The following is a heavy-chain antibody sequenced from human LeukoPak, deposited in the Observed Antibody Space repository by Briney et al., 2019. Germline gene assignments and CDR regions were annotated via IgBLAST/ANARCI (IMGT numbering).Heavy chain of an antibody. CDR1: GFTSDDYA. V-gene: IGHV3-43*02. Sequence: GGSLRLSCAASGFTSDDYAMHWVRQAPGKGLEWVSLISGDGGSTYYADSVKGRFTISRDNSKNSLYLQMNSLRTEDTALYYCAKSSIAARPGYFDYWGQGTLVTVSS. J-gene: IGHJ4*02. D-gene: IGHD6-6*01. CDR3: AKSSIAARPGYFDY. CDR2: ISGDGGST.